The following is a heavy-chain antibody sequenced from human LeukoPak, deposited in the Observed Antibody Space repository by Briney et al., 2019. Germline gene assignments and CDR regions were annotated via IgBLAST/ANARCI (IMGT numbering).Heavy chain of an antibody. Sequence: PSETLSLTCTVSGGSISNYYWSWIRQPPGKGLEWIGYIYYSGSTYYNPSLKSRVTISVDTSKNQFSLKLSSVTAADTAVYYCARGSWYFDYWGQGTLVTVSS. J-gene: IGHJ4*02. V-gene: IGHV4-59*01. CDR1: GGSISNYY. D-gene: IGHD6-13*01. CDR3: ARGSWYFDY. CDR2: IYYSGST.